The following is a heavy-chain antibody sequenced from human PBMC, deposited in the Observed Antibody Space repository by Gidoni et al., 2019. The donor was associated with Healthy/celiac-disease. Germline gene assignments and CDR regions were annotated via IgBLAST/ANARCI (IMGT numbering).Heavy chain of an antibody. Sequence: EVQLVESGGGLVQPGGSLRLSCAASGFPFSSYDMNWVRQAPGKGLGWVSYISSSGSTIYYADAVKGLFTISRDNAKNSLYLQMNSLRAEDTAVYYCARWGCSGGSCYRNYWGQGTLVTVSS. CDR2: ISSSGSTI. J-gene: IGHJ4*02. CDR3: ARWGCSGGSCYRNY. V-gene: IGHV3-48*03. CDR1: GFPFSSYD. D-gene: IGHD2-15*01.